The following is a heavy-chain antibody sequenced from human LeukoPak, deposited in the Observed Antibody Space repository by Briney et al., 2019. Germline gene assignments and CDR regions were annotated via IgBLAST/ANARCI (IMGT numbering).Heavy chain of an antibody. V-gene: IGHV3-23*01. D-gene: IGHD4-23*01. CDR2: ISGSGGST. CDR3: ADGGPDLYFDY. CDR1: GFTFSSYA. J-gene: IGHJ4*02. Sequence: GGSLRLSCAASGFTFSSYAMSWVRQAPGKGLEWVSAISGSGGSTYCADPVKGRFTISRDNSKSTLYLQMNSLRAEDTAVYYCADGGPDLYFDYWGQGTLVTVSS.